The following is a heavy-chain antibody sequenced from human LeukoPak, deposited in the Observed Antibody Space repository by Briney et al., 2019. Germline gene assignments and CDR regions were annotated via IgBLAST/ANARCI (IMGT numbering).Heavy chain of an antibody. J-gene: IGHJ6*03. CDR3: ARDQHTYDFWSGYYSYYYYMDV. CDR2: INHSGST. V-gene: IGHV4-34*01. D-gene: IGHD3-3*01. CDR1: GGSFSGYY. Sequence: SETLSLTCAVYGGSFSGYYWSWIRQPPGKGLEWIGEINHSGSTNYNPSLKSRVTISVDTSKNQFSLKLSSVTAADTAVYYCARDQHTYDFWSGYYSYYYYMDVWGKGTTVTVSS.